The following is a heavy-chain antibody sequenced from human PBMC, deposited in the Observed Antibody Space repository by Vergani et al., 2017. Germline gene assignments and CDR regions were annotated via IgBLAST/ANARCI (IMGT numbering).Heavy chain of an antibody. CDR1: GGSFNSGSYY. CDR2: IHNNWVI. V-gene: IGHV4-61*02. D-gene: IGHD3-16*01. J-gene: IGHJ3*02. Sequence: QVQLQESGPGLVKPSQTLSLTCTVSGGSFNSGSYYWSWLRQPAGKRLEWIGRIHNNWVIHYNPSLNSRATISVDTSRNQLSLKLTSVTATDTAIYFCARGNPYVDFDIWGQGTMITVSS. CDR3: ARGNPYVDFDI.